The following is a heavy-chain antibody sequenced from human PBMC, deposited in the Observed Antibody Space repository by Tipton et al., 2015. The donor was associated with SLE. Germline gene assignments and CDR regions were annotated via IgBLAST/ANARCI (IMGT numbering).Heavy chain of an antibody. CDR3: ARDSSGGYNWFDP. CDR2: VYYTGST. J-gene: IGHJ5*02. D-gene: IGHD3-22*01. CDR1: GDYMRGFH. V-gene: IGHV4-59*01. Sequence: TLSLTCSVSGDYMRGFHWSWIRQPPGKGLEWIGYVYYTGSTNYNPSLKSRVSISVDPSKTQFSLKLSSVTAADTAVYYCARDSSGGYNWFDPWGQGTLVTVSS.